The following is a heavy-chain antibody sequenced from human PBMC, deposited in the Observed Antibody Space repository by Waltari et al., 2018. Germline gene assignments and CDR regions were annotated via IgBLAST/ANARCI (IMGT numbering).Heavy chain of an antibody. Sequence: QVQLVQSGAEVKKPGSPVKVSCKASGGTFSSYAISWVRQAPGQGLEWMGGIIPIFGTANYAQKFQGRVTITADESTSTAYMELSSLRSEDTAVYYCARDAGRDDSSGYYYYRYWGQGTLVTVSS. CDR1: GGTFSSYA. CDR2: IIPIFGTA. V-gene: IGHV1-69*12. CDR3: ARDAGRDDSSGYYYYRY. D-gene: IGHD3-22*01. J-gene: IGHJ4*02.